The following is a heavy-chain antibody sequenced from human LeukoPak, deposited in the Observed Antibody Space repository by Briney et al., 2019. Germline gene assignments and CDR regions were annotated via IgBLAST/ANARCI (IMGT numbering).Heavy chain of an antibody. CDR1: GFTFNTYW. Sequence: GGSLRLSCAASGFTFNTYWMSWVRQAPGKGLEWVANIKPDGSETFYVDSVKGRFTISRDNAKNSLELQMNSRRAEDAAVYYCGGESVAVAAYYWGQGTLVTVSS. D-gene: IGHD6-19*01. CDR3: GGESVAVAAYY. V-gene: IGHV3-7*01. CDR2: IKPDGSET. J-gene: IGHJ4*02.